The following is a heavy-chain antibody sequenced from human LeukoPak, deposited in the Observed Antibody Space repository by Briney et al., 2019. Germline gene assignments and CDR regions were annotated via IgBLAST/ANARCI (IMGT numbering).Heavy chain of an antibody. V-gene: IGHV4-31*03. CDR3: AREQYGSGSYGFGY. J-gene: IGHJ4*02. Sequence: SSETLSLTCTVSGASISSGGYYWRWIRQHPEKGLEWIGYIYYSGSTYYNPSLKSRVTISVDTSKNQFSLKLSSVTAADTAVYYCAREQYGSGSYGFGYWGQGTLVTVSS. CDR1: GASISSGGYY. CDR2: IYYSGST. D-gene: IGHD3-10*01.